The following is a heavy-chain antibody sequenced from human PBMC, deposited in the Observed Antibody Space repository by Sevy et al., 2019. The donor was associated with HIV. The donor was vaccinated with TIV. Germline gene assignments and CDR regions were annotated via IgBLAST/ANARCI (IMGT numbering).Heavy chain of an antibody. D-gene: IGHD2-15*01. CDR3: ARSRVVVRSGFDAFDI. Sequence: GGSLRLSCAASGFTFSSYAMHWVRQAPGKGLEWVAVISYDGSNKYYADSVKGRFTISRDNSKNTLYLQMNSLRAEDTAVYYCARSRVVVRSGFDAFDIWGQWTMVTVSS. CDR1: GFTFSSYA. J-gene: IGHJ3*02. CDR2: ISYDGSNK. V-gene: IGHV3-30-3*01.